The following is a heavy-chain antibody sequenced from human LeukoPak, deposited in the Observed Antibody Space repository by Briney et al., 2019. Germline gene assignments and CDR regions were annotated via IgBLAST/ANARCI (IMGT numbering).Heavy chain of an antibody. J-gene: IGHJ3*02. V-gene: IGHV1-8*01. CDR1: GYTFTSYD. D-gene: IGHD3-16*01. CDR2: MNPNSGNT. CDR3: ARGNMTTFAFDI. Sequence: ASVKVSCKASGYTFTSYDINWVRQATGQGLEWMGWMNPNSGNTGYAQKFQGRVTMTRNTSISTAYMELSSLRSEDTAVYYCARGNMTTFAFDIWGQGTMVTVSS.